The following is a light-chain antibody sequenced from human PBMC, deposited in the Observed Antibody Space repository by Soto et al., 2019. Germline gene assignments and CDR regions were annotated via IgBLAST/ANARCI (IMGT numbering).Light chain of an antibody. CDR3: QQYNDWPPMST. Sequence: EIVMTQSPATLSVSPGERATLSCRASQSVSSNLAWYQQKPGQAPRLIIYDASTRATGIPARFSGSGSGTGFTLTISSLQSEDFAVYYCQQYNDWPPMSTFGQGTKLEIK. CDR2: DAS. V-gene: IGKV3-15*01. CDR1: QSVSSN. J-gene: IGKJ2*01.